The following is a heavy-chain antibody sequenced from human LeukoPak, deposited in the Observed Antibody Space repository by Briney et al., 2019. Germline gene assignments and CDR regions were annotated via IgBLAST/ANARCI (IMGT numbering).Heavy chain of an antibody. J-gene: IGHJ4*02. CDR3: ASRRKYYYDSSGYFDY. CDR1: GFTFSTYS. D-gene: IGHD3-22*01. V-gene: IGHV4-34*01. CDR2: INHSGST. Sequence: PGGSLRLSCATSGFTFSTYSMNWVRQAPGKGLEWIGEINHSGSTNYNPSLKSRVTISVDTSKNQFSLKLSSVTAADTAVYYCASRRKYYYDSSGYFDYWGQGTLVTVSS.